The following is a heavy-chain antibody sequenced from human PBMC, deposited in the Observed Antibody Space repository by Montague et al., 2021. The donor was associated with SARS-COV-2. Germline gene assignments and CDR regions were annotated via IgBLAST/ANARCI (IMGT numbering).Heavy chain of an antibody. CDR2: INHSGST. J-gene: IGHJ6*03. CDR3: ARGAIVVVPAALGLGYYYYYYMDV. Sequence: SKTLSLTCAVYGGSFSGYYWSWIRQPPGKGLEWIGEINHSGSTNYNPSLKSRVTISVDTSKNQFSLKLSSVTAADTAVYYCARGAIVVVPAALGLGYYYYYYMDVWGKGTTVTVSS. CDR1: GGSFSGYY. V-gene: IGHV4-34*01. D-gene: IGHD2-2*01.